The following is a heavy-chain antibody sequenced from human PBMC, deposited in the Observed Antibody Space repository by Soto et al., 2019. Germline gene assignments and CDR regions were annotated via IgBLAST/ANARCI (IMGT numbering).Heavy chain of an antibody. V-gene: IGHV5-51*01. CDR1: GYSFTTYW. Sequence: PGESLKISCKGSGYSFTTYWIGWVRQMPGKGLEWMGIIYPPDSQARYSPSFQGQVTLSVDKSINTAYLQWSSLKASDTAMYYCARRISYVSGWDHWGQGTLVIVSS. J-gene: IGHJ4*02. D-gene: IGHD6-19*01. CDR3: ARRISYVSGWDH. CDR2: IYPPDSQA.